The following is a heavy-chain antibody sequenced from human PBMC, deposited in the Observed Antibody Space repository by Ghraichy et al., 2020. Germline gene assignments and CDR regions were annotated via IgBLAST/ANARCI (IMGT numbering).Heavy chain of an antibody. Sequence: SETLSLTCAVYGGSFSGYYWSWIRQPPGKGLEWIGEINHSGSTNYNPSLKSRVTISVDTSKNQFSLKLSSVTAADTAVYYCARVQTDTAMGYNDYWGQGTLVTVSS. J-gene: IGHJ4*02. CDR3: ARVQTDTAMGYNDY. D-gene: IGHD5-18*01. V-gene: IGHV4-34*01. CDR2: INHSGST. CDR1: GGSFSGYY.